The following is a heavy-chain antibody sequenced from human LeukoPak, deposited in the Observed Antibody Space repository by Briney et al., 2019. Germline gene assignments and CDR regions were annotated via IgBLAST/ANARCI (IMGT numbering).Heavy chain of an antibody. D-gene: IGHD3-10*01. CDR2: IKQDGSEA. V-gene: IGHV3-7*04. Sequence: GGALRLSCAASEFTFNRYWMSWVRQAPGKGLQWVANIKQDGSEAHYVDSVKGRFTISRDNAKNSLSLQMNSLNVDDTGVYFCTRDALFGSGRTHLDFWSQGTLVSVSS. J-gene: IGHJ4*02. CDR3: TRDALFGSGRTHLDF. CDR1: EFTFNRYW.